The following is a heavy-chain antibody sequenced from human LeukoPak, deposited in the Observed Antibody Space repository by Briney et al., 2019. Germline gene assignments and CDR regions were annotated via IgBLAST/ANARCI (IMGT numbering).Heavy chain of an antibody. J-gene: IGHJ4*02. CDR1: GYTFSNHD. Sequence: ASVKVSCKASGYTFSNHDINWVRQAPGQGLEWMGGMNLNNGKADYALKFQGRVSMTRNTSTRTAYMELTSLKSDDTAVYFCARTPFDYWGQGTLVTVTS. CDR2: MNLNNGKA. V-gene: IGHV1-8*01. CDR3: ARTPFDY.